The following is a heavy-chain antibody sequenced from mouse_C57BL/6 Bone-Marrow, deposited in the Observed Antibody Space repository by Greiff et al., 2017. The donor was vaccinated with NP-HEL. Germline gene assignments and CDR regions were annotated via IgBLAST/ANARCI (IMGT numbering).Heavy chain of an antibody. CDR1: GYTFTSYW. J-gene: IGHJ4*01. CDR3: ARDLATTYYYAMDY. CDR2: IDPNSGGT. D-gene: IGHD2-3*01. Sequence: VQLQQPGAELVKPGASVNLSCKASGYTFTSYWMHWVKQRPGRGLEWIGRIDPNSGGTKYNEKFKSKATLTVDKPSSTAYMQLSSLTSEDSAVYYCARDLATTYYYAMDYWGQGTSVTVSS. V-gene: IGHV1-72*01.